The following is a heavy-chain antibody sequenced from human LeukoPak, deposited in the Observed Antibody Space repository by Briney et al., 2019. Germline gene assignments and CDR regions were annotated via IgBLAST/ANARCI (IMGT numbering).Heavy chain of an antibody. Sequence: SETLSLTCAVYGGSFSGYYWSWIRQPPGRGLEWIGEINHSGSTNYNPSLKSRVTISVDTSKNQFSLKLSSVTAADTAVYYCARGRSFLYGGPLVDYWGQGTLVTVSS. CDR2: INHSGST. V-gene: IGHV4-34*01. J-gene: IGHJ4*02. CDR3: ARGRSFLYGGPLVDY. CDR1: GGSFSGYY. D-gene: IGHD4-23*01.